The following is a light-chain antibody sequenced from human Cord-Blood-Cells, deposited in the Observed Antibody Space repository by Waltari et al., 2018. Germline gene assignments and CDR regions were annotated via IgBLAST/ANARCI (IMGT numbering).Light chain of an antibody. CDR1: SLRSYY. CDR3: NSRDSSGNHVV. CDR2: GKN. J-gene: IGLJ2*01. Sequence: SSELTQDPAVSVALGQTVRITCQGDSLRSYYASWYQQKPGQAPVLVIYGKNNRPAGIPDRFSGSSSRNTASLSITEAHAEDEADYYCNSRDSSGNHVVFGGGTKLTVL. V-gene: IGLV3-19*01.